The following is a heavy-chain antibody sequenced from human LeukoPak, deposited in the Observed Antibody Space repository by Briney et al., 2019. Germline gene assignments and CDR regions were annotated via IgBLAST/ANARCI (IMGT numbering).Heavy chain of an antibody. D-gene: IGHD2-2*03. CDR1: GGSISSYY. CDR3: ARLYLDIVVVPAAMMRDFYYYYYMDV. Sequence: SETLPLTCTVSGGSISSYYWSWIRQPPGKGLEWIGYIYTSGSTNYNPSLKSRVTISVDTSKNQFSLKLSSVTAADTAVYYCARLYLDIVVVPAAMMRDFYYYYYMDVWGKGTTVTVSS. J-gene: IGHJ6*03. CDR2: IYTSGST. V-gene: IGHV4-4*08.